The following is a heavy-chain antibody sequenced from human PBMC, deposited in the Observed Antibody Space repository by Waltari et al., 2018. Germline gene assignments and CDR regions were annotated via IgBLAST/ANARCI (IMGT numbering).Heavy chain of an antibody. CDR1: GDSMRSNDL. J-gene: IGHJ4*02. V-gene: IGHV4-4*02. CDR3: ARDRGRGLYLDT. Sequence: QLHLEQSGPGLVKPSESLSLTCAVSGDSMRSNDLWNWVRQSPGKGLEWIGQVNRSGKTNYNPSLASRVTVSIDTSKNQFSLTMPSPTAADTAIYYCARDRGRGLYLDTWGQGTLVTVSP. D-gene: IGHD1-26*01. CDR2: VNRSGKT.